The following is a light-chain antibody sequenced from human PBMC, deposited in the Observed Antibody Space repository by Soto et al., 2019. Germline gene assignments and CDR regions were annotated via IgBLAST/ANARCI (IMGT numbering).Light chain of an antibody. CDR1: SSDVGGFDH. CDR2: DVS. CDR3: NSFTTTNTYV. V-gene: IGLV2-14*03. J-gene: IGLJ1*01. Sequence: QSVPTQPASVSGSPGQSITISCTGASSDVGGFDHVSWYQQHPGKVPRLLIYDVSSRPSGVSDRFSGSKSGNTASLTISGLQAEDEADYYCNSFTTTNTYVFGTGTKVTVL.